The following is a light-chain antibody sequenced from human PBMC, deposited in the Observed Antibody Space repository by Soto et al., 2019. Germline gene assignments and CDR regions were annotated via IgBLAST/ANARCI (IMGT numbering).Light chain of an antibody. Sequence: QSVLTQPPSVSGAPGQRVTISCTGSSSNTGAGYDVHWYQQLPGTAPKLLIYGNSNRPSGVLDRFSGSKSGTSASLAITGLQAEDEADYYCQSYDSSLSVVVFGGGTKVTVL. CDR1: SSNTGAGYD. CDR2: GNS. V-gene: IGLV1-40*01. J-gene: IGLJ2*01. CDR3: QSYDSSLSVVV.